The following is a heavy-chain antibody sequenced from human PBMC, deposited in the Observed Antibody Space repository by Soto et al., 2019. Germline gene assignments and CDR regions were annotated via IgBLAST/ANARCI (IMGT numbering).Heavy chain of an antibody. CDR2: ISGGGDGT. J-gene: IGHJ3*01. D-gene: IGHD2-8*01. CDR3: ATKGLGSLATYCSTGDCHYAFDV. CDR1: GFTFYNYA. V-gene: IGHV3-23*01. Sequence: EVQLLESGGGLVRPGGSLRLSCAASGFTFYNYAMNWVRQAPGKGLEWVSTISGGGDGTYYADSVKGRFTISRDNSRNTVYLQMTSLRAEDTAVYYCATKGLGSLATYCSTGDCHYAFDVWGQGTLVTVSS.